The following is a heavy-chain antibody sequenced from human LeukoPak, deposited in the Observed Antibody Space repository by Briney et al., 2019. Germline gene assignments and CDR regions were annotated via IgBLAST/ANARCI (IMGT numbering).Heavy chain of an antibody. CDR3: ARDYFSAGGWGYDAFDI. V-gene: IGHV3-23*01. J-gene: IGHJ3*02. Sequence: GGSLRLSCAASGFTFSNFAMSWVRQAPGKGLEWVSGVSGNGGSTHYADSVKGRFTISRDNSKNSLYLQMNSLRAEDTAVYYCARDYFSAGGWGYDAFDIWGQGTMVTVSS. CDR1: GFTFSNFA. CDR2: VSGNGGST. D-gene: IGHD6-19*01.